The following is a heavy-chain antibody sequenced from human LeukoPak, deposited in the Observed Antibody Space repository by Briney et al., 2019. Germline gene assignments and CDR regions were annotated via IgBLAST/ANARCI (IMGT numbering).Heavy chain of an antibody. Sequence: GGSLRLSCAASGFTFSSYAMSWVRQAPGKGLEWVSVISGGGGSTYYADSVKGRFTISSDSSKNTLYLQMNSLRAEDTAVYYCAKSGSGNYYDRFDYWGQGALITVSS. CDR3: AKSGSGNYYDRFDY. D-gene: IGHD3-10*01. V-gene: IGHV3-23*01. CDR1: GFTFSSYA. CDR2: ISGGGGST. J-gene: IGHJ4*02.